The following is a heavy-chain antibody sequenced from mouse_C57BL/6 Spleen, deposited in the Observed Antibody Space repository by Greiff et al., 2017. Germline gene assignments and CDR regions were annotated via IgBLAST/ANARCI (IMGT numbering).Heavy chain of an antibody. D-gene: IGHD2-4*01. CDR2: INPNNGGT. V-gene: IGHV1-22*01. Sequence: EVKLQESGPELVKPGASVKMSCKASGYTFTDYNMHWVKQSHGKSLEWIGYINPNNGGTSYNQKFKGKATLTVNKSSSTAYMELRSLTSEDSAVYYCARSGDYDYDGSYMDYWGQGTSVTVSS. CDR3: ARSGDYDYDGSYMDY. CDR1: GYTFTDYN. J-gene: IGHJ4*01.